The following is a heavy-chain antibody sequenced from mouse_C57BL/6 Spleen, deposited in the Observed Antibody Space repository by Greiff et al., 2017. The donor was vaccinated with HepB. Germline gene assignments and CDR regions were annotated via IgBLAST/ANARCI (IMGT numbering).Heavy chain of an antibody. CDR2: IYPGDGDT. J-gene: IGHJ3*01. CDR3: ARGYYGSLAWFAY. V-gene: IGHV1-80*01. Sequence: VMLQQSGTELVKPGASVKISCKASGYAFSSYWMNWVKQRPGKGLEWIGQIYPGDGDTNYNGKFKGKATLTADKSSSTAYMQLSSLTSEDSAVYFCARGYYGSLAWFAYWGQGTLVTVSA. CDR1: GYAFSSYW. D-gene: IGHD1-1*01.